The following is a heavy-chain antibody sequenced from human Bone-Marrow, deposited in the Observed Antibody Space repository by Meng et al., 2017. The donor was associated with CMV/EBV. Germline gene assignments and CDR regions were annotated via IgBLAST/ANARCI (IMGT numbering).Heavy chain of an antibody. CDR1: GFTFSSYA. J-gene: IGHJ4*02. CDR2: IYSGGSST. D-gene: IGHD3-10*01. V-gene: IGHV3-23*03. Sequence: GESLKISCAASGFTFSSYAMSWVRQAPGKGLEWVSVIYSGGSSTDYADSVKGRFTIPRDNSKNTLYLQMNKLRAEDTAVYYGAKSLAMVRGVIGVDHWSQGTLVTVSS. CDR3: AKSLAMVRGVIGVDH.